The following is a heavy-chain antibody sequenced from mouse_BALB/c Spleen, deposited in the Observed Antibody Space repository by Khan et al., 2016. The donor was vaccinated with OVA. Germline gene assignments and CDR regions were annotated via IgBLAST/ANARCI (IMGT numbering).Heavy chain of an antibody. CDR3: ARQPYFHYYIMDY. CDR2: IWSDGST. CDR1: GFSFTNYG. D-gene: IGHD2-10*01. Sequence: QVQLKESGPGLVAPSQSLSITCTISGFSFTNYGIHWVRQPPGKGLEWLVVIWSDGSTSYNSALKSRLSISRDNSKSQVFLRMNSLQTDDTAMYYCARQPYFHYYIMDYWGQGTSAIVSS. V-gene: IGHV2-6-1*01. J-gene: IGHJ4*01.